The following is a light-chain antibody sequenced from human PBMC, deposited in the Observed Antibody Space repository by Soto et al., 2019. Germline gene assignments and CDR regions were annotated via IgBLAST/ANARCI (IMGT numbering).Light chain of an antibody. Sequence: QSVLTQPPSASGTPGQRVTISCSGSSSNIGSNYVYWYQQLPGTAPKLLIYRNNQRPSGVPDRFSGSKSGTSASLAISGLRSEDEADHYCAAWDDSLSGLAVFGGGTQLTVL. CDR1: SSNIGSNY. CDR2: RNN. V-gene: IGLV1-47*01. CDR3: AAWDDSLSGLAV. J-gene: IGLJ7*01.